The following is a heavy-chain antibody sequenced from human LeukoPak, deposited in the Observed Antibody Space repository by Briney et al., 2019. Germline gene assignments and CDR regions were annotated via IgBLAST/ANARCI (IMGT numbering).Heavy chain of an antibody. CDR3: ACQTTYDSYYMDV. CDR1: GFTCRRYW. J-gene: IGHJ6*03. CDR2: INADGHST. D-gene: IGHD1-1*01. V-gene: IGHV3-74*01. Sequence: GGSLRLSCADSGFTCRRYWMHWVRQAPGKGLVWVSHINADGHSTGFADFVEGRFTISRDTAKNTLYPQISGLRVEDTAVYYCACQTTYDSYYMDVWGKGTTVTVSS.